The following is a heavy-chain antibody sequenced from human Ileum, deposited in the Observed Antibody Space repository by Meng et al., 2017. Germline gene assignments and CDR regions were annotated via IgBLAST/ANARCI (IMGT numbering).Heavy chain of an antibody. J-gene: IGHJ2*01. CDR2: INHSATT. CDR1: GGSFSAYY. V-gene: IGHV4-34*01. D-gene: IGHD1-26*01. CDR3: ARSERSVYWYFDL. Sequence: VQVQQWGAGLLRPSETLSLTCGVYGGSFSAYYWTWIRQPPGKGLEWIGEINHSATTYYSPSLMGRVSVSVDTSKNQFSLKLTSVTAADTAVYYCARSERSVYWYFDLWGRGTLVTVSS.